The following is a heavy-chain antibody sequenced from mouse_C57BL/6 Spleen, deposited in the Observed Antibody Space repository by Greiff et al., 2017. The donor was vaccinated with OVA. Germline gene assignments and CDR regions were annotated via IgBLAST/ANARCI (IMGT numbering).Heavy chain of an antibody. D-gene: IGHD1-1*01. CDR1: GFSLTSYG. CDR2: IWSGGST. J-gene: IGHJ1*03. V-gene: IGHV2-2*01. Sequence: VMLVESGPGLVQPSQSLSITCTVSGFSLTSYGVHWVRQSPGKGLEWLGVIWSGGSTDYNAAFISRLSISKDNSKSQVFFKMNSLQADDTAIYYCARRGSYGSSSGWYFDVWGTGTTVTVSS. CDR3: ARRGSYGSSSGWYFDV.